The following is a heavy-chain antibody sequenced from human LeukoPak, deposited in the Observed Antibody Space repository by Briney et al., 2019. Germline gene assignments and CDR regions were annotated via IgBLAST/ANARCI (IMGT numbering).Heavy chain of an antibody. V-gene: IGHV1-2*02. Sequence: GASVKVSCKASGYTFTGYYMHWVRQAPGQGLEWMGWINPNSGGTNYAQKFQGRVTMTRDTSTSTVYMELSSLRSEDTAVYYCARDRRYYYGSGSYYRVMDVWGKGTTVTISS. D-gene: IGHD3-10*01. CDR2: INPNSGGT. CDR1: GYTFTGYY. J-gene: IGHJ6*03. CDR3: ARDRRYYYGSGSYYRVMDV.